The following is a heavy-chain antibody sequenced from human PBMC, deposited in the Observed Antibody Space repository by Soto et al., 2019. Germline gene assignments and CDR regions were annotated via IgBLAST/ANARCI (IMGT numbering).Heavy chain of an antibody. CDR3: ARHGRGVGARPLDY. J-gene: IGHJ4*02. Sequence: QVTLKESGPVLVKPTETLTLTCTVSGFSLTNARMGVTWIRQPPGKALEWLAHIFSNDEKSYSTSLKSRLTISRDTPKSQVVLTMTNMDPVDTATYYCARHGRGVGARPLDYWGQGTLVTVSS. CDR2: IFSNDEK. D-gene: IGHD1-26*01. CDR1: GFSLTNARMG. V-gene: IGHV2-26*01.